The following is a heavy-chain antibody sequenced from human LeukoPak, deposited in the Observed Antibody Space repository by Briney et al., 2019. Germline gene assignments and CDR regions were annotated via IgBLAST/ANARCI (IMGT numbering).Heavy chain of an antibody. J-gene: IGHJ4*02. CDR2: IWYDGSKK. Sequence: GGSLRLSCVASGFAFNTYGMHWVRQAPGKGLEWVAVIWYDGSKKFYADSVNGRFTISRDDSKNTLYLQMSGLRADDTAVYYCAGAYSAGWFTYWGQGTPVTVSS. CDR3: AGAYSAGWFTY. D-gene: IGHD3-16*01. CDR1: GFAFNTYG. V-gene: IGHV3-33*01.